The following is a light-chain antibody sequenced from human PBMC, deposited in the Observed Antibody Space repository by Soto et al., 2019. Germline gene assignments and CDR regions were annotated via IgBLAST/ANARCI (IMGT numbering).Light chain of an antibody. Sequence: EIVLTQSPGTLSLSPGERATLSCRASQYVSTSYFAWYQQRSGQAPRLLIYDTSTRATGTPDRFSGSGSGTDFTLTLDGLEPEDFAVYFCQQPGASVWTFGQGTSVEVK. CDR1: QYVSTSY. V-gene: IGKV3-20*01. CDR2: DTS. J-gene: IGKJ1*01. CDR3: QQPGASVWT.